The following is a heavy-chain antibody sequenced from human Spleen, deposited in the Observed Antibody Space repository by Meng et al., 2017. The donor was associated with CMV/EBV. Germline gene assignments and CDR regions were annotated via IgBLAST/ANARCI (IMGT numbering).Heavy chain of an antibody. Sequence: ASVKVSCKASFYTFTTYGISWVRQAPGQGLEWMGWISAYNGNTNYAQELQGRVTMTTDTSTNTAYMELRGLRSDDTPVYYCATSGGIGSGTYREYFDYWGQGTLVTVSS. CDR1: FYTFTTYG. CDR3: ATSGGIGSGTYREYFDY. D-gene: IGHD1-26*01. J-gene: IGHJ4*02. CDR2: ISAYNGNT. V-gene: IGHV1-18*01.